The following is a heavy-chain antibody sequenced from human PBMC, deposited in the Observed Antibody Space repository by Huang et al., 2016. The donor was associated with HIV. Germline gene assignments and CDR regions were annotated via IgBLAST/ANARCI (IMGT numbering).Heavy chain of an antibody. Sequence: VQLVESGGGVGQPGSSLRLYCVASGFTLSSYGMHWVRQAPGKGLEWVAFISYGGQPKYYADSVKGLFSISRDNSKTTVYLQLNSLRVEDTAVYYCAKGGSAAAVLDFWGHGTLVTVSS. V-gene: IGHV3-30*18. CDR3: AKGGSAAAVLDF. CDR1: GFTLSSYG. J-gene: IGHJ4*01. D-gene: IGHD6-13*01. CDR2: ISYGGQPK.